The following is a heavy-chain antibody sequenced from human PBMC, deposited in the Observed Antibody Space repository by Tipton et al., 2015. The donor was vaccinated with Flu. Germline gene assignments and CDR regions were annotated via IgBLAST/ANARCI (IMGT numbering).Heavy chain of an antibody. D-gene: IGHD1-14*01. CDR2: IYSGGST. V-gene: IGHV3-53*01. J-gene: IGHJ4*02. CDR1: GFTFSSYA. CDR3: AVWYTPYYCDY. Sequence: SLRLSCVASGFTFSSYAMSWVRQVPGKGLEWVSVIYSGGSTYYADSVKGRFTISRDNSKNTLYLQMNSLRAEDTAVYYWAVWYTPYYCDYWGQGTLVTVSS.